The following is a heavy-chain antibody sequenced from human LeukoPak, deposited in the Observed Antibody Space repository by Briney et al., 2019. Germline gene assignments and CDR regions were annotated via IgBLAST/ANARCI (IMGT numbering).Heavy chain of an antibody. J-gene: IGHJ4*02. Sequence: PGGSLRLSCAASGFIVSSKYMSWVRQAPRKGLEWVSVIYSGGSTYYAASVEGRFTISRDNSKNTVYLQMNSLRVEDTAVYYCPRAGPIDYWGQGTLVTVSS. V-gene: IGHV3-53*01. CDR1: GFIVSSKY. CDR3: PRAGPIDY. CDR2: IYSGGST.